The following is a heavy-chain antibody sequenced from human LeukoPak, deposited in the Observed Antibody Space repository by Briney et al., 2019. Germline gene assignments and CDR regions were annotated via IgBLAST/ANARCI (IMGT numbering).Heavy chain of an antibody. D-gene: IGHD3-10*01. CDR1: GFTFSSYW. CDR2: IKQDGSEK. J-gene: IGHJ5*02. Sequence: PGGSLRLSCAASGFTFSSYWMSWVRQAPGKGLERVANIKQDGSEKYYVDSVKSRFTISRDNSKNTLYLQMNSLRAEDTAVYYCARYYPPGTYYGSGSYINCFDPWGQGTLVTVSS. V-gene: IGHV3-7*05. CDR3: ARYYPPGTYYGSGSYINCFDP.